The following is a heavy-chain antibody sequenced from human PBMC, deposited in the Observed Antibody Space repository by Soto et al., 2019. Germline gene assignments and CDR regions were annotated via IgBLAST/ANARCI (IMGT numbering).Heavy chain of an antibody. Sequence: GGSQRLSCAASGFTFSSYGMHWVRQAPGKGLEWVAVISYDGSNKYYADSVKGRFTISRDNSKNTLYLQMNSLRAEDTAVYYCAKDRARSYYGMDVWGQGTTVT. J-gene: IGHJ6*02. CDR2: ISYDGSNK. CDR3: AKDRARSYYGMDV. V-gene: IGHV3-30*18. CDR1: GFTFSSYG.